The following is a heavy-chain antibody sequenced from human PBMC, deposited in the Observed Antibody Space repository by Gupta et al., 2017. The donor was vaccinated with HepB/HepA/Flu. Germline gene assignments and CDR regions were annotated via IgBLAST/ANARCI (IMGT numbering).Heavy chain of an antibody. J-gene: IGHJ4*02. CDR2: IWYDGSNK. V-gene: IGHV3-33*01. D-gene: IGHD1-26*01. CDR3: ARDLGGLWELNY. CDR1: GFAFSTYA. Sequence: QVQLVESGGGVVQPGRSLRLSCAASGFAFSTYAMHWVRQPPGKGLEWVGVIWYDGSNKYYADSVKGRFTISRDNSKNMLYLQMNSLRAEDTAVYYCARDLGGLWELNYWGQGTLVTVSS.